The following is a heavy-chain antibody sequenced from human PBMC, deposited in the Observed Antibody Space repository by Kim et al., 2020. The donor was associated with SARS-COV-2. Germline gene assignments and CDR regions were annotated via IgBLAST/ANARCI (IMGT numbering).Heavy chain of an antibody. V-gene: IGHV4-34*01. CDR1: GGSFSGYY. Sequence: SETLSLTCAVYGGSFSGYYWSWIRQPPGKGLEWIGEINHSGSTNYNPSLKSRVTISVDTSKNQFSLKLSSVTAADTAVYYCARMLPDYDILTGYYYWGQG. D-gene: IGHD3-9*01. CDR3: ARMLPDYDILTGYYY. CDR2: INHSGST. J-gene: IGHJ4*02.